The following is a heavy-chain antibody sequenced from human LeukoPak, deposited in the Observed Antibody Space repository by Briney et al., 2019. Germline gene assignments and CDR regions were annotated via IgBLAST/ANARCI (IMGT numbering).Heavy chain of an antibody. Sequence: WETLSLTCTVSGGSISRYYWSWIRQPPGQGLECIGYISYSGSINYNPSLKSRVTISVDTSKNQFSLKLSSVTAADTAVYYCARDQGIAAAPYYYYYGMDVWGQGSTVTVSS. CDR1: GGSISRYY. J-gene: IGHJ6*02. V-gene: IGHV4-59*01. CDR3: ARDQGIAAAPYYYYYGMDV. CDR2: ISYSGSI. D-gene: IGHD6-13*01.